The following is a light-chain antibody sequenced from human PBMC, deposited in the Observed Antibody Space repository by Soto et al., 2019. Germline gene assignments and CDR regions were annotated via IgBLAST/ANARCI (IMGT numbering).Light chain of an antibody. CDR1: QSISSW. CDR3: QHYNSYSEA. V-gene: IGKV1-5*03. J-gene: IGKJ1*01. Sequence: IRMTQSPSTLSASVEDRVTISCRSSQSISSWLAWYQQKPGKAPKLLIYKASTLKSGVPSRFSGSGSGTEFTLTISSLQPDDFATYYCQHYNSYSEAFGQGTKVDIK. CDR2: KAS.